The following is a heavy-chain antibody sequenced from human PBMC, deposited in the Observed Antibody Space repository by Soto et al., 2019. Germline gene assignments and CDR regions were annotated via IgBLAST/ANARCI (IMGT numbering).Heavy chain of an antibody. CDR1: GYSFTDYH. Sequence: ASVKVSCKASGYSFTDYHIHWVRQAPGQGLEWLGRINPNSGGTSTAQKFQGWVTMTRDRSISTVYMELTRLRSDDTAVYFCARGHSTDCSNGVCSFFYNHEMDVWGKGTTVTVSS. CDR2: INPNSGGT. D-gene: IGHD2-8*01. CDR3: ARGHSTDCSNGVCSFFYNHEMDV. V-gene: IGHV1-2*04. J-gene: IGHJ6*04.